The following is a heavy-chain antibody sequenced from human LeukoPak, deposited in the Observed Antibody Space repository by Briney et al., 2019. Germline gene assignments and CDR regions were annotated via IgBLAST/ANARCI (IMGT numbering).Heavy chain of an antibody. CDR3: ARGLPHSGYVQNWFDP. D-gene: IGHD5-12*01. CDR1: GYTSTAYY. J-gene: IGHJ5*02. CDR2: IIPILGIA. V-gene: IGHV1-69*04. Sequence: GASVKVSCKASGYTSTAYYMHWVRQAPGQGLEWMGRIIPILGIANYAQKFQGRVTITADKSTSTAYMELSSLRSEDTAVYYCARGLPHSGYVQNWFDPWGQGTLVTVSS.